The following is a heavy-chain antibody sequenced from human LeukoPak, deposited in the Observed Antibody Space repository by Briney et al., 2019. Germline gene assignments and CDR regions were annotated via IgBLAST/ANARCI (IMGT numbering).Heavy chain of an antibody. D-gene: IGHD2-2*01. CDR2: INGGGDAT. J-gene: IGHJ3*01. Sequence: PGGSLRLSCAASGFSFNNNAMSWVRRAPGKGLEWVSAINGGGDATEYADSVKGRFTISRDNSKKTLYLQMNSLRPEDTAVYYCARCTASCYANAFDVWGQGTLLTVSS. CDR1: GFSFNNNA. CDR3: ARCTASCYANAFDV. V-gene: IGHV3-23*01.